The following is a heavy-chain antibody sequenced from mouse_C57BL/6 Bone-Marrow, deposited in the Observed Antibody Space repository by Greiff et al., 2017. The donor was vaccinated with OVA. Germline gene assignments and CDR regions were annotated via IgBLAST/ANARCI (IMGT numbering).Heavy chain of an antibody. D-gene: IGHD1-1*02. CDR2: IDPSDSYT. CDR1: GYTFTSYW. Sequence: QVQLQQPGAELVMPGASVKLSCKASGYTFTSYWMHWVKQRPGQGLEWIGEIDPSDSYTNYNQKFKGKSTLTVDKSSSTAYMQLSSLTSEDSAVYYCAILSPFDDWGKGTTLTVSS. J-gene: IGHJ2*01. V-gene: IGHV1-69*01. CDR3: AILSPFDD.